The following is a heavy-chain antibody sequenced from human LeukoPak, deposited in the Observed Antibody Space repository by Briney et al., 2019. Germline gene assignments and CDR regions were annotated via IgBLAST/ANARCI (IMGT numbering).Heavy chain of an antibody. J-gene: IGHJ5*02. CDR1: GGSISSYY. Sequence: SETLSLTCTVSGGSISSYYWSWIRQPPGKGLEWIGYIYYSGSTKYNPSLKSRVTISEDTSKNQFSLKLSSVTAADTAVYYCARDRRVGYPQNGFEPWGQGTLVTVSS. CDR2: IYYSGST. D-gene: IGHD5-12*01. V-gene: IGHV4-59*01. CDR3: ARDRRVGYPQNGFEP.